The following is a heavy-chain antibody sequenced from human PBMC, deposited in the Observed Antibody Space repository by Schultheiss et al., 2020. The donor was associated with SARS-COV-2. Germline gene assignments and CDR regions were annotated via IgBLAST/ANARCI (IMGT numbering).Heavy chain of an antibody. CDR1: GGSISGYY. V-gene: IGHV4-59*01. Sequence: SQTLSLTCSVSGGSISGYYWSWIRQPPGRGLEWIGYIYNSGSTNYNPSLKSRVTISVDTSKNQFSLKLSSVTAADTAVYYCARSPPYGDYGYYFDYWGQGTLVTVSS. CDR3: ARSPPYGDYGYYFDY. CDR2: IYNSGST. J-gene: IGHJ4*02. D-gene: IGHD4-17*01.